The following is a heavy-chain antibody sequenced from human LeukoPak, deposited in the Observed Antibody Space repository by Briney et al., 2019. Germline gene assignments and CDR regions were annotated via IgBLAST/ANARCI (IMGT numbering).Heavy chain of an antibody. Sequence: GGSLRLSCAASGFTFNGYAMSWVRQAPGKGLEWVSSISGSGANTYYANSVKGRFTVYRDNSKNTLYLQVNNLRAGDTAVYYCAKHLGSHNFDYWGQGTLATVSS. CDR3: AKHLGSHNFDY. J-gene: IGHJ4*02. V-gene: IGHV3-23*01. CDR2: ISGSGANT. D-gene: IGHD6-19*01. CDR1: GFTFNGYA.